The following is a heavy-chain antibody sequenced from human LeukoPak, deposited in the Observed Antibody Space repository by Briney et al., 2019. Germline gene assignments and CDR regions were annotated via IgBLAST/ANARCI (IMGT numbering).Heavy chain of an antibody. CDR1: GYTFSTYD. CDR2: MNPNSGNT. J-gene: IGHJ4*02. Sequence: ASVKVSCKTSGYTFSTYDINWVRQATGQGLEWMGWMNPNSGNTGYAQKFQGRVTITTDESTSTAYMELSSLRSEDTAVYYCARSPVDRSYFDYWGQGTLVTVSS. CDR3: ARSPVDRSYFDY. V-gene: IGHV1-8*03.